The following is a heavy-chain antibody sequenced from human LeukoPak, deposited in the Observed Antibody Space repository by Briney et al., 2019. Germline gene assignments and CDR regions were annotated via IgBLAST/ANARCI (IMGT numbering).Heavy chain of an antibody. CDR1: GYTLTELS. V-gene: IGHV1-24*01. Sequence: ASVKVSCTVSGYTLTELSMHWVRQAPGKGLEWMGGFDPEDGETIYAQKFQGRVTMTEDTSTDTAYMELSSLRSGDTAVYYCATYDILTGYYIRRVYHWFDPWGQGTLVTVSS. CDR2: FDPEDGET. J-gene: IGHJ5*02. CDR3: ATYDILTGYYIRRVYHWFDP. D-gene: IGHD3-9*01.